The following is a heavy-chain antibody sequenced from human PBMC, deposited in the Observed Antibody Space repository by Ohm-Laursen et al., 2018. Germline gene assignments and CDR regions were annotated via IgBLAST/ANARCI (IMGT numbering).Heavy chain of an antibody. CDR2: ISSSGSTI. CDR1: GFTFSSYE. V-gene: IGHV3-48*03. D-gene: IGHD5-12*01. Sequence: SLRLSCAASGFTFSSYEMNWVRQAPGKGLEWVSYISSSGSTIYYADSVKGRFTISRDNSKNTLYLQMNSLRADDTAVYYCAKHRSATWVHKRFDYWGQGTPVTVSS. CDR3: AKHRSATWVHKRFDY. J-gene: IGHJ4*02.